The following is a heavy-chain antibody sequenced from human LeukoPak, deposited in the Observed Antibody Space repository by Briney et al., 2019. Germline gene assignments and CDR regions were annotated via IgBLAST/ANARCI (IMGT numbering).Heavy chain of an antibody. J-gene: IGHJ4*02. CDR2: ISSSGSTI. D-gene: IGHD3-22*01. V-gene: IGHV3-48*03. CDR1: GFTFSSYE. Sequence: GGSLRLSCAASGFTFSSYEMNWVRQAPGKGLEWVSYISSSGSTIYYADSVKGRFTISRYNAKNSVYLQMNSLRAEDTAVYYCARAEGDYYDSSGYPDWGQGTLVTVSS. CDR3: ARAEGDYYDSSGYPD.